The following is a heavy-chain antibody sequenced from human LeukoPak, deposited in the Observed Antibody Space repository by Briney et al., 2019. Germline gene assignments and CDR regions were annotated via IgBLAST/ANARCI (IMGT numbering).Heavy chain of an antibody. CDR2: ISGSGGST. CDR1: GFTFSSYA. V-gene: IGHV3-23*01. Sequence: QSGGSLRLSCAASGFTFSSYAMSWVRQAPGKGLEWVSAISGSGGSTYYADSVKGRFTISRDNAKNSLYLQMNSLRAEDTAVYYCARVNVDTAMVDFDYWGQGTLVTVSS. D-gene: IGHD5-18*01. CDR3: ARVNVDTAMVDFDY. J-gene: IGHJ4*02.